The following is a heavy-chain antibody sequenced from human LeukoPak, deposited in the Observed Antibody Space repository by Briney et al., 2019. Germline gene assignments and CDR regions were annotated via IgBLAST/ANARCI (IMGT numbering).Heavy chain of an antibody. D-gene: IGHD1-26*01. CDR3: APPSIGNTPFDV. Sequence: PSETLSLTCTVSGGSISGSDYNWGWFRQAPGKGLEWVGNAYYSKGTYYNPSLKSRLTITLDTSKNQFSLWLTSVTAADPAVYYCAPPSIGNTPFDVWGKGPTVTV. CDR1: GGSISGSDYN. V-gene: IGHV4-39*07. J-gene: IGHJ3*01. CDR2: AYYSKGT.